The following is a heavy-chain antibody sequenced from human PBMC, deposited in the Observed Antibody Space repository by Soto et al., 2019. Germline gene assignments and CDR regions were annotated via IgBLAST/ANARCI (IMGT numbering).Heavy chain of an antibody. J-gene: IGHJ4*02. V-gene: IGHV3-15*01. Sequence: LRLSCAGSGFSVSNAWMTWVRQAPGQGLECVARIKKKSDGGTTEYAAPVKGRFTISRDDSTNTLYLQMNSLKTEDTALYYCATGIGTIEYWGQGALVTVSS. D-gene: IGHD3-10*01. CDR2: IKKKSDGGTT. CDR3: ATGIGTIEY. CDR1: GFSVSNAW.